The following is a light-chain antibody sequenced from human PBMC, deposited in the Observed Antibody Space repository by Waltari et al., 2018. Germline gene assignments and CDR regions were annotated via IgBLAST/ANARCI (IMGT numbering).Light chain of an antibody. CDR2: EVS. Sequence: QSALTQPASVSGSPGQSITISCTGTSSDVGSYNLVSWYQQHPGQAPKLRIYEVSKRPSGVSNRFSGSKSGNTASLTIAGLQAEDEADYYCCSYAGSSTLYVFGTGTKVTVL. CDR3: CSYAGSSTLYV. V-gene: IGLV2-23*02. CDR1: SSDVGSYNL. J-gene: IGLJ1*01.